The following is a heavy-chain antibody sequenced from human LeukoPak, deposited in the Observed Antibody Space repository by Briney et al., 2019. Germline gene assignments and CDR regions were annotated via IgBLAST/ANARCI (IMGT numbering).Heavy chain of an antibody. J-gene: IGHJ4*02. D-gene: IGHD6-19*01. Sequence: SETLSLTCTVSGASVSSYCWSWIRQPAGRRLEWLGRISITDGTNYNPSLESRVSMSVDASKNQFSLRLTSVTAADTAVYYCARIRRHSSDWYADDSWGRGLLVTVSS. CDR3: ARIRRHSSDWYADDS. CDR2: ISITDGT. V-gene: IGHV4-4*07. CDR1: GASVSSYC.